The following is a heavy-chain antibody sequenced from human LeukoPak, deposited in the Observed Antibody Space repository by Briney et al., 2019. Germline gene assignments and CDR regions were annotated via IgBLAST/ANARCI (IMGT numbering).Heavy chain of an antibody. V-gene: IGHV3-21*01. CDR2: ISSSSSYI. D-gene: IGHD3-22*01. Sequence: KPGGSLRLSCAASGFTFSSYSMNWVRRAPGKGLEWVSSISSSSSYIYYADSVKGRFTISRDNAKNSLYLQMNSLRAEDTAVYYCAVASSGYYLDAFDIWGQGTMVTVSS. CDR1: GFTFSSYS. J-gene: IGHJ3*02. CDR3: AVASSGYYLDAFDI.